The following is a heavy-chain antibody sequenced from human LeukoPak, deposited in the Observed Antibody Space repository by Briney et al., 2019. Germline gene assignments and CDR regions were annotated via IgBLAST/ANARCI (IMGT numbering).Heavy chain of an antibody. CDR2: IAYDGSNK. CDR1: GFTFNSYG. V-gene: IGHV3-30*18. D-gene: IGHD1-26*01. J-gene: IGHJ4*02. Sequence: GGSLRLSCAASGFTFNSYGMHWVRQAPGKGLDWVAVIAYDGSNKYYADSVKGRFTISRDNSKNTLYLQMDGLRVEDTAVYYCAKAPVSGSRSPFDYWGRGTLVTVSS. CDR3: AKAPVSGSRSPFDY.